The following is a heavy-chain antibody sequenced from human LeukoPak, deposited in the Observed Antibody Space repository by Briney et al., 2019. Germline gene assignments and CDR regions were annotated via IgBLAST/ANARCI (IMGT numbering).Heavy chain of an antibody. D-gene: IGHD4-11*01. V-gene: IGHV3-21*01. CDR1: GFTLSSYS. CDR3: ARESDYTFDY. CDR2: ISSSSSYI. J-gene: IGHJ4*02. Sequence: GGSLRLSCAASGFTLSSYSMNWVRQAPGKGLEWVSSISSSSSYIYYADSVKGRLTISRDNAKNSLYLQMNSLRAEDTAVYYCARESDYTFDYWGQGTLVTVSS.